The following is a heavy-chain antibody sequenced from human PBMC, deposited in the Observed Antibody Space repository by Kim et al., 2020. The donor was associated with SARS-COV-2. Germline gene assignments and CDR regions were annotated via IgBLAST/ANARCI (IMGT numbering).Heavy chain of an antibody. J-gene: IGHJ4*02. V-gene: IGHV3-23*01. CDR3: AKDRHGVGSYYYDSSGYYY. D-gene: IGHD3-22*01. CDR1: GFTFSSYA. Sequence: RGSLRLSCAASGFTFSSYAMSWVRQAPGKGLEWVSAISGSGGSTYYADSVKGRFTISRDNSKNTLYLQMNSLRAEDTAVYYCAKDRHGVGSYYYDSSGYYYWGQGTLVTVSA. CDR2: ISGSGGST.